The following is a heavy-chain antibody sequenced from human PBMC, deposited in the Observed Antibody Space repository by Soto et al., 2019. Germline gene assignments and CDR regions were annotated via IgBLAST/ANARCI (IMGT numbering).Heavy chain of an antibody. V-gene: IGHV3-30*18. Sequence: QVQLVESGGGVVQPGRSLRLSCAASGFTFSSYGMHWVRRAPGKGLEWVAVISYDGSNKYYADSVKGRFTISRDNSKNTLYLQMNSLRAEDTAVYYCAKGDNWFDPWGQGTLVTVSS. CDR1: GFTFSSYG. J-gene: IGHJ5*02. CDR2: ISYDGSNK. CDR3: AKGDNWFDP.